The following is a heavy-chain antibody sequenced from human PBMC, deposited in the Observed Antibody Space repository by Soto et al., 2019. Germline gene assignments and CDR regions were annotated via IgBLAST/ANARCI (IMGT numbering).Heavy chain of an antibody. CDR2: ISAYNGNT. Sequence: ASVKVSCKASGYTFTSYGISWVRQAPGQGLEWMGWISAYNGNTNYAQKLQGRVTMTTDTSTSTDYMELRSLRSDDTAVYYCARGAYDYVWGSYRFDYWGQGTLVTVSS. J-gene: IGHJ4*02. V-gene: IGHV1-18*01. CDR1: GYTFTSYG. CDR3: ARGAYDYVWGSYRFDY. D-gene: IGHD3-16*02.